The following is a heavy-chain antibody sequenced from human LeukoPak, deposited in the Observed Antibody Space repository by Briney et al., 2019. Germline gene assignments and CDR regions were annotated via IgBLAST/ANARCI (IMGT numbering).Heavy chain of an antibody. Sequence: SGPALVEPTQTLTLTCTFSGFSFSTSGMCVSWIRQPPGKALEWLGRIDWDDDTYYSTSLKTRLTISKDTSKNQVVLTMTNMDPVDTATYYCARTNYGLGSYYHDYWGQGTLVTVSS. CDR3: ARTNYGLGSYYHDY. CDR1: GFSFSTSGMC. J-gene: IGHJ4*02. V-gene: IGHV2-70*11. D-gene: IGHD3-10*01. CDR2: IDWDDDT.